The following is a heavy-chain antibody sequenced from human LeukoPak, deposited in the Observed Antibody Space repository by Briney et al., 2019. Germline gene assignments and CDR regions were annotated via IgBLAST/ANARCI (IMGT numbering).Heavy chain of an antibody. Sequence: AGGSLRLSCAASGFIFSSYTMNWVRQAPGKGLEWVGRIQSKTDGGTSDYGAPVKGRFTISRDDSKNTLYLQMNSLKTEDTAVYYCTTAPKWETQGTDYWGQGTLVTISS. CDR3: TTAPKWETQGTDY. CDR1: GFIFSSYT. CDR2: IQSKTDGGTS. V-gene: IGHV3-15*01. J-gene: IGHJ4*02. D-gene: IGHD1-26*01.